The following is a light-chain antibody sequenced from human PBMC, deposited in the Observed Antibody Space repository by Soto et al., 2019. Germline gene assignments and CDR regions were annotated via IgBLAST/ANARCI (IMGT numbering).Light chain of an antibody. CDR2: DAS. CDR1: QSISSW. Sequence: DIQMTQSASTLSASVGDRVTITCRASQSISSWLAWYQQKPGKAPKLLIYDASNLESGVPSRFSGSGSGTEFTLTISSLQPDDVATYYCQQYNSYPITFGQGTRLEI. CDR3: QQYNSYPIT. J-gene: IGKJ5*01. V-gene: IGKV1-5*01.